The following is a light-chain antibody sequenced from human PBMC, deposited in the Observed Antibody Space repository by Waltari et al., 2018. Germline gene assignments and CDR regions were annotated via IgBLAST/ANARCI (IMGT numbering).Light chain of an antibody. Sequence: IVLTQSPATLSLSPGERATLSCRASQSVRSYLAWYQQKPGQAPRLLIYDASNRATGIPARFSGSGSGTDFTLTISSLEPEDFAVYYCQQRSNWQTFGPGTKVDIK. V-gene: IGKV3-11*01. CDR2: DAS. J-gene: IGKJ3*01. CDR1: QSVRSY. CDR3: QQRSNWQT.